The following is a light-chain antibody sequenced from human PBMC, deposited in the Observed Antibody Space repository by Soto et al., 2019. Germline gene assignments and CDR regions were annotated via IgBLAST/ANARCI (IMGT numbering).Light chain of an antibody. Sequence: DIVLTQSPGTLSLSPGERATLSCRASQTVYSSYVAWYQQKPGQAPRLLIYGASSRATGIPDRFSGSGSGTDFTLTISRLEPEDFAVYYCHRYGSSRTFGHGTKVEIK. CDR2: GAS. J-gene: IGKJ1*01. CDR3: HRYGSSRT. CDR1: QTVYSSY. V-gene: IGKV3-20*01.